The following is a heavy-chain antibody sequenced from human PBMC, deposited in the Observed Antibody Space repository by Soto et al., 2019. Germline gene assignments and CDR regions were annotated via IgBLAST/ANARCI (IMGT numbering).Heavy chain of an antibody. Sequence: QVQLVQSGAEVKKPGASVKVSCKASGYTFSSYFISWVRQAPGQGLEWMGWISAYNGNTNYAQNLKXRXTVXTATSTSTAYMELRSLRSDDTAVYYCARDLPPVDYWGQGTLVTVSS. CDR1: GYTFSSYF. CDR3: ARDLPPVDY. V-gene: IGHV1-18*01. J-gene: IGHJ4*02. CDR2: ISAYNGNT.